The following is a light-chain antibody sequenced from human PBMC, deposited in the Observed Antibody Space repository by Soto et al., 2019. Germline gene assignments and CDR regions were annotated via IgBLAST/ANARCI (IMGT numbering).Light chain of an antibody. Sequence: QAVVTQPPSVSAAPGQKVTVSCSGSRYNIGNNYVSWYQHLPGTAPKLLIYDNDKRPSGIPDRFSASKSGTSATLVITGLQTGDEADYYCEAWDSSLSAGVFGGGTQLTVL. V-gene: IGLV1-51*01. J-gene: IGLJ3*02. CDR2: DND. CDR1: RYNIGNNY. CDR3: EAWDSSLSAGV.